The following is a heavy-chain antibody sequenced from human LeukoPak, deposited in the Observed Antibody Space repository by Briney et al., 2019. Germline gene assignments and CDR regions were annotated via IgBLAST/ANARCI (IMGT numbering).Heavy chain of an antibody. J-gene: IGHJ4*02. V-gene: IGHV1-3*01. Sequence: ASVKVSCKASGYTFTSYAMHWVRQAPGQRLEWMGWINAGNGNTKYSQKFQGRVTITRDTSASTAYMELSSLRSEDTAVYYCARTSMVRGVITASLVYWGQGTLVTVSS. CDR1: GYTFTSYA. CDR2: INAGNGNT. CDR3: ARTSMVRGVITASLVY. D-gene: IGHD3-10*01.